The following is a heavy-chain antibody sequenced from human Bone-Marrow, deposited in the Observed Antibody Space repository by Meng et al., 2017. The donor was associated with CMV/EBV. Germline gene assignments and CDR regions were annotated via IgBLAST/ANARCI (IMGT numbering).Heavy chain of an antibody. Sequence: GPPQRWGAGLLKPSGALFLTCGVYGGAFIGNWRWVRQRPGKGLGWIGEITHSGSTNYNVPLKSRVTISIDTSKNQFSLKLSSVTATDTAVYYCAPGFRSWSGSYSSWGQGTLVTVSS. J-gene: IGHJ4*02. V-gene: IGHV4-34*01. D-gene: IGHD1-26*01. CDR1: GGAFIGN. CDR2: ITHSGST. CDR3: APGFRSWSGSYSS.